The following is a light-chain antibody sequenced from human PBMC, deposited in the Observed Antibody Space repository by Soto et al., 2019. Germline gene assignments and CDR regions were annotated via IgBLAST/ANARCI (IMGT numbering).Light chain of an antibody. CDR1: QSVSNSY. CDR3: QQYGGSPPFT. CDR2: GAS. V-gene: IGKV3-20*01. J-gene: IGKJ3*01. Sequence: EIVLTQSPGTLSLSPGDRATLSCWASQSVSNSYLAWYQQKPGQAPRLLIYGASNRATGIPDRFSGSGSGTDFTLTISRLEPEDFAVYYCQQYGGSPPFTFGPGTKEDIK.